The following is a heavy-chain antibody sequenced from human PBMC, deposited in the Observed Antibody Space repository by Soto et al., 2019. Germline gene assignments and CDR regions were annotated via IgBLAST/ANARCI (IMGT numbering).Heavy chain of an antibody. D-gene: IGHD3-22*01. CDR3: ARAPRGYYYDSSGSDAFDI. V-gene: IGHV4-31*03. J-gene: IGHJ3*02. CDR2: IYYSGST. Sequence: SETLSLTCTVSGGSISSGGYYWSWIRQHPGKGLEWIGYIYYSGSTYYNPSLKSRVTISVDTSKNQFSLKLSSVTAADTAVYYCARAPRGYYYDSSGSDAFDIWGQGTMVTVSS. CDR1: GGSISSGGYY.